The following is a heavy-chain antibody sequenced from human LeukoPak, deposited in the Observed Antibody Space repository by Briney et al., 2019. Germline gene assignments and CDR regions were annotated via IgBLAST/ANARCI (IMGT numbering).Heavy chain of an antibody. D-gene: IGHD1-7*01. V-gene: IGHV3-11*01. CDR3: GRDFGLTGTKRSFDI. CDR2: ISGSGTII. J-gene: IGHJ3*02. Sequence: GGSLRLSCAASGFTFSDYYVGWIRQAPGKGLEWVSYISGSGTIIFYADSVKGRFTISRDNAKNSLYLQMNSLRAEDTAVYYCGRDFGLTGTKRSFDIWGQGTMVTVSS. CDR1: GFTFSDYY.